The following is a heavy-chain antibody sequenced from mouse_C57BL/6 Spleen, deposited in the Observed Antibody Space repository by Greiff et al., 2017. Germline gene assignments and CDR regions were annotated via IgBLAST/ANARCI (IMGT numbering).Heavy chain of an antibody. J-gene: IGHJ4*01. CDR3: AREENYYAMDY. CDR2: IYPGDGDT. CDR1: GYAFSSYW. Sequence: VKLQESGAELVKPGASVKISCKASGYAFSSYWMNWVKQRPGKGLEWIGQIYPGDGDTNYNGKFKGKATLTADKSSSTAYMQLSSLTSEDSAVYFCAREENYYAMDYWGQGTSVTVSS. V-gene: IGHV1-80*01.